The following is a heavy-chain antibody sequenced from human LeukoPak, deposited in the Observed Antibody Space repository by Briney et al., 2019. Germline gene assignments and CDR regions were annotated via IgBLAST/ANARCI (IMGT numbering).Heavy chain of an antibody. CDR2: IIPIFGTA. J-gene: IGHJ4*02. CDR3: ARDLMGIGRYYFDY. CDR1: GGTFSSYA. D-gene: IGHD7-27*01. Sequence: ASVKVSCKASGGTFSSYAISWVRQAPGQGLEWMGGIIPIFGTANYAQKFQGRVTITTDESTRTAYMELSSLRSEDTAVYYCARDLMGIGRYYFDYWGQGTLVTVSS. V-gene: IGHV1-69*05.